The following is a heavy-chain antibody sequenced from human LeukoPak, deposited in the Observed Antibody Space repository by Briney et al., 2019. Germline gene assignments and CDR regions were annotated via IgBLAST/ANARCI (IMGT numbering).Heavy chain of an antibody. CDR2: IIPIFGTA. J-gene: IGHJ5*02. CDR3: ARDGGYGDDRGDWFDP. V-gene: IGHV1-69*01. Sequence: PAASVTVSCKASGGTFSSYAISWVRQAPGQGLEWMGGIIPIFGTANYAQKFQGRVTITADESTSTAYMELSSLRSEDTAVYYCARDGGYGDDRGDWFDPWGQGTLVTVSS. D-gene: IGHD4-17*01. CDR1: GGTFSSYA.